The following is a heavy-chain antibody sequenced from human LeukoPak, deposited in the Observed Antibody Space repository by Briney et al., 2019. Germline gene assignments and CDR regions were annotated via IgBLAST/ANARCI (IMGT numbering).Heavy chain of an antibody. CDR3: ANAFLGYGSGSYFGY. Sequence: GGSLRFSCAASGFTFSSYAMSWVRQAPGKGLEWVSAISGSGGGTYYADSVKGRFTISRDNSKNTLYLQMNSLRAEDTAVYYCANAFLGYGSGSYFGYWGQGTLVTVSS. J-gene: IGHJ4*02. D-gene: IGHD3-10*01. CDR1: GFTFSSYA. CDR2: ISGSGGGT. V-gene: IGHV3-23*01.